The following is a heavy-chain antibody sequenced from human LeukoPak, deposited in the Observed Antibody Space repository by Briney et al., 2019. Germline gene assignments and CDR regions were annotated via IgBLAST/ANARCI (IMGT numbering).Heavy chain of an antibody. D-gene: IGHD3-22*01. J-gene: IGHJ3*02. CDR2: INSDGSST. V-gene: IGHV3-74*01. Sequence: GGSLRLSCAASGFTFSSYWKHWVRQAPGKGLVWVSRINSDGSSTSYADSVKGRFTISRDNAKNTLYLQMNSLRAEDTAVYYCAREASQYYYDSSGYAFDIWGQGTMVTVSS. CDR1: GFTFSSYW. CDR3: AREASQYYYDSSGYAFDI.